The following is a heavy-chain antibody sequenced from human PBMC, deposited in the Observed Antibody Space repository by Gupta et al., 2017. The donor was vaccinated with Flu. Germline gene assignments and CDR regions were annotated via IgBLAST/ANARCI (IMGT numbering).Heavy chain of an antibody. D-gene: IGHD2-15*01. CDR1: GFTFSSYA. J-gene: IGHJ3*02. CDR2: ISGSGGST. CDR3: AKDLVAVVTPPTI. Sequence: EVQLLESGGGLLQPGGSLSLSCSASGFTFSSYAMSWVGQAPGKGLEWVSAISGSGGSTYYADSVKGRFTISRDNSKNTLYLQMNSLRAEDTAVYYCAKDLVAVVTPPTIWGKGTMVTVSS. V-gene: IGHV3-23*01.